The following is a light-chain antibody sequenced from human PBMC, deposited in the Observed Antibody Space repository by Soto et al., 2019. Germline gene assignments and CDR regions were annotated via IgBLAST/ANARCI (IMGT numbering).Light chain of an antibody. J-gene: IGKJ2*01. CDR2: WAS. CDR1: QTVLSTSNGLNY. V-gene: IGKV4-1*01. Sequence: DIVMTQFPDSLAVSLGERATIKCKSSQTVLSTSNGLNYLAWYQQKPRQPPRLLIYWASTRDSGVPDRFSGSGSGTDFALTISSLQAEDVAVYYCQQYYSTPRTFGQGTKLEIK. CDR3: QQYYSTPRT.